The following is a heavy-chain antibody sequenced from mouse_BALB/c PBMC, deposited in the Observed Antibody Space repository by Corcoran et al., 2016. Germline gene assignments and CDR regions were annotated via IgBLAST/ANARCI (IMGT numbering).Heavy chain of an antibody. J-gene: IGHJ2*01. CDR2: INTYTGEP. V-gene: IGHV9-1*02. Sequence: QIQLVQSGPELKKPGETVKISCKASGYTFTNYRMNWVKQAPGKGLKWMGWINTYTGEPTYADDFKGRFAFSLETSASTAYLQINNLKNEDMATYFCARVTTVVASDYWGQGTTLTVSS. D-gene: IGHD1-1*01. CDR1: GYTFTNYR. CDR3: ARVTTVVASDY.